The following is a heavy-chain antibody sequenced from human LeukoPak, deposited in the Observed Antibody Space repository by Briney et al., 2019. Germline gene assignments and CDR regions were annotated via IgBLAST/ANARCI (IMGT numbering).Heavy chain of an antibody. Sequence: SETLSLTCTVSGGSISSYYWSWIRQPPGKGREWIGYIYYSGSTNYNTSLKSRVTISVDTSKNQFSLKLSSVTAADTAVYYCARDRSNDFWSGYYGFDYWGQGTLVTVSS. CDR3: ARDRSNDFWSGYYGFDY. CDR1: GGSISSYY. J-gene: IGHJ4*02. CDR2: IYYSGST. D-gene: IGHD3-3*01. V-gene: IGHV4-59*01.